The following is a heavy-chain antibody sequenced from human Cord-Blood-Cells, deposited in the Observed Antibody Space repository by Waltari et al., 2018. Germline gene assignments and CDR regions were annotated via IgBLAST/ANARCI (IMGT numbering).Heavy chain of an antibody. D-gene: IGHD6-13*01. CDR1: GGSFSGYY. CDR2: INHSGST. J-gene: IGHJ4*02. CDR3: ARGLRSGAAAGRSFDY. Sequence: QVQLQQWGAGLLKPSETLSLTCAVYGGSFSGYYWSWIRQPPGKGLEWLGEINHSGSTNYNPSLKSRVTISVDTSKNQFSLKLSSVTAADTAVYYCARGLRSGAAAGRSFDYWGQGTLVTVSS. V-gene: IGHV4-34*01.